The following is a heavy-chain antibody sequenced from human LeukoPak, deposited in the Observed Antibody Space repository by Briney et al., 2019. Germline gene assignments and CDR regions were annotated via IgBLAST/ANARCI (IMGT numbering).Heavy chain of an antibody. V-gene: IGHV4-39*01. CDR1: GGSLSSSSYY. J-gene: IGHJ4*02. Sequence: SETLSLTCTVSGGSLSSSSYYWGWIRQPPGKGLEWIGTIYYSGSTYNPSLKSRVTISVDTSKNQFSLKLSSVTAADTALYYCARTTRAYGDYDYWGQGTLVTVSS. D-gene: IGHD4-17*01. CDR3: ARTTRAYGDYDY. CDR2: IYYSGST.